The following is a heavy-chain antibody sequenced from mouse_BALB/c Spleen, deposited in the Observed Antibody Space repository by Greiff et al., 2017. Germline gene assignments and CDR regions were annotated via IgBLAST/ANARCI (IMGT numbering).Heavy chain of an antibody. J-gene: IGHJ3*01. D-gene: IGHD2-14*01. CDR2: INSNGGST. Sequence: EVQVVESGGGLVQPGGSLKLSCAASGFTFSSYGMSWVRQTPDKRLELVATINSNGGSTYYPDSVKGRFTISRDNAKNTLYLQMSSLKSEDTAMYYCARDRYDDWFAYWGQGTLVTVSA. V-gene: IGHV5-6-3*01. CDR1: GFTFSSYG. CDR3: ARDRYDDWFAY.